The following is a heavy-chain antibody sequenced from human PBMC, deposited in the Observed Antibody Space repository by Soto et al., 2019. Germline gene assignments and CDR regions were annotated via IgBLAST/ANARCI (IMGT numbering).Heavy chain of an antibody. Sequence: GKGLEWIGYIHYSGSTNYNPSLKSRVTISVDTSKNQLSLKLSSVTAANTAVYYCARGSAAGTKSPFDYWGQRILVTVSS. D-gene: IGHD6-13*01. CDR3: ARGSAAGTKSPFDY. J-gene: IGHJ4*02. V-gene: IGHV4-59*01. CDR2: IHYSGST.